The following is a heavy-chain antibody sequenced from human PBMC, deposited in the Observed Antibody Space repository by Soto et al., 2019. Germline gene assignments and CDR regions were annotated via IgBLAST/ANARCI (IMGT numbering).Heavy chain of an antibody. V-gene: IGHV3-9*01. CDR2: ISWNSGSI. CDR1: GFTFDDYA. Sequence: PGGSLRLSCAASGFTFDDYAMHWVRQAPGKGLEWVSGISWNSGSIGYADSVKGRFTISRDNAKKSLYLQMNSLRAEDTALYYCASGRGYDILTGYYPYFDYWGQGTLVTGSS. D-gene: IGHD3-9*01. CDR3: ASGRGYDILTGYYPYFDY. J-gene: IGHJ4*02.